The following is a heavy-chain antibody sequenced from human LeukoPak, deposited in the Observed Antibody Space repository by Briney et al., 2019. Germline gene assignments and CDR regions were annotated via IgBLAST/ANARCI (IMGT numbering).Heavy chain of an antibody. CDR3: AKGGFSRGYYYYYYMDV. J-gene: IGHJ6*03. V-gene: IGHV3-30*04. CDR1: EFTFSSYA. D-gene: IGHD6-13*01. CDR2: ISYDGSNK. Sequence: PGRSLRLSCAASEFTFSSYAMHWVRQAPGKGLEWVAVISYDGSNKYYADSVKGRFTISRDNSKNTLYLQMNSLRAADTAVYYCAKGGFSRGYYYYYYMDVWGKGTTVTVSS.